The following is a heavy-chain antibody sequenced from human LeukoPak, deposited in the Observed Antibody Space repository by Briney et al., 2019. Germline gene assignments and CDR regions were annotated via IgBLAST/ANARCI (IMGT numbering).Heavy chain of an antibody. Sequence: GGSLRLSCAASVFTFSSYSINWVRKAPGKGGEWVSYISSSSSTIYYADSVKGRFTISRDNSKNTLSLQLTSLRAEDTAVYSCAKGTSSRCYSAPKYWGQGTLVTVSS. CDR2: ISSSSSTI. CDR1: VFTFSSYS. CDR3: AKGTSSRCYSAPKY. D-gene: IGHD2-15*01. V-gene: IGHV3-48*01. J-gene: IGHJ4*02.